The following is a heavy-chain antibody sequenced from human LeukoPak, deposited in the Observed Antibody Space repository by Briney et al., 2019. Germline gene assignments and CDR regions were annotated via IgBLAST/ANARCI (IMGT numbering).Heavy chain of an antibody. D-gene: IGHD2-2*01. CDR2: IYHSGST. CDR1: GGSISSGGYS. V-gene: IGHV4-30-2*05. Sequence: SQTLSLTCAVSGGSISSGGYSWSWIRQPPGKGLEWIGYIYHSGSTYYNPSLKSRVTISVDTSKNQFSLKLSSVTAADTAVYYCARGKGYCSSTSCSNNWFDPWGQGTLVTVSS. J-gene: IGHJ5*02. CDR3: ARGKGYCSSTSCSNNWFDP.